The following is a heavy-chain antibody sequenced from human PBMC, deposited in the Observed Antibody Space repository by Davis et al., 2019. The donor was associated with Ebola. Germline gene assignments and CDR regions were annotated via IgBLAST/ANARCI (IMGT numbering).Heavy chain of an antibody. D-gene: IGHD3-10*01. CDR2: MNPNSGNT. CDR3: ATRVMVRGDYGLDV. V-gene: IGHV1-8*01. J-gene: IGHJ6*04. CDR1: GYTFTNYH. Sequence: ASVKVSCKASGYTFTNYHINWVRQATGQGLAWMAWMNPNSGNTDYAQKFQGRVTITRNTSISTAYMEPSSLRSEDTALYYCATRVMVRGDYGLDVWGKGTTVIVSS.